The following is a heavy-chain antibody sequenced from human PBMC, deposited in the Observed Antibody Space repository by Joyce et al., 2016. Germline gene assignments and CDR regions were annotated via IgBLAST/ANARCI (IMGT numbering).Heavy chain of an antibody. CDR2: ISYDGIYK. J-gene: IGHJ4*02. CDR3: AKILTATYSSGWFLDY. CDR1: GLTLSNYG. V-gene: IGHV3-30*18. D-gene: IGHD6-25*01. Sequence: QVQLVESGGGVVQPGRSLRLSRAASGLTLSNYGVAWVRQAQGKGLEWVAVISYDGIYKYYADSVKGRFTISRDNSKNTVFLEMNSLRAEDTAVYYCAKILTATYSSGWFLDYWGQGTLVTVSS.